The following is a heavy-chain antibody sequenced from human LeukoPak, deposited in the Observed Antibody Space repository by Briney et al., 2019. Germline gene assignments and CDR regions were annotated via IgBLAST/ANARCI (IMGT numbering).Heavy chain of an antibody. Sequence: SETLSLTCAVSGGSIRSGGYSWSWVRQPRGGGLEWVEYIYHSGSTYYNPSLQSRITIALNRDKNEFSLKLSSMTAADTAVYYCASGNTGYDRDSFDIWGQGTMVTVSS. J-gene: IGHJ3*02. CDR3: ASGNTGYDRDSFDI. V-gene: IGHV4-30-2*01. D-gene: IGHD5-12*01. CDR2: IYHSGST. CDR1: GGSIRSGGYS.